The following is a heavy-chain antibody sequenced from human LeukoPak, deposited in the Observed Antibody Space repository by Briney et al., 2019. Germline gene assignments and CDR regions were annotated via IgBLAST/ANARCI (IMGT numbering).Heavy chain of an antibody. CDR2: ITGSGTIT. D-gene: IGHD5-18*01. CDR3: AGVDGAMGSLDY. J-gene: IGHJ4*02. CDR1: GFTFSSYA. Sequence: GGSLRLSCAASGFTFSSYAMSWVRQAPGMGLEWLSAITGSGTITYYADSVKGRFTISRDNSKNTLYLQMNSLRAEDTAVYYCAGVDGAMGSLDYWGQGMLVTVSS. V-gene: IGHV3-23*01.